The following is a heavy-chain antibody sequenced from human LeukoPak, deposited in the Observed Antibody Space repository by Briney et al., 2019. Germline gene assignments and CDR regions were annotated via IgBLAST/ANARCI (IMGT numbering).Heavy chain of an antibody. V-gene: IGHV3-7*03. D-gene: IGHD6-19*01. CDR3: VRGTGHSSGLSYYFNY. Sequence: GGSLRLSCAASGFSFNTYWMSWVRQAPGKGLEWVANIKEDGSGEKYVGSIRGRFTISRDNAKNSLYLQMDSLRAEDTAMYYCVRGTGHSSGLSYYFNYWGQGTLVTVSS. J-gene: IGHJ4*02. CDR2: IKEDGSGE. CDR1: GFSFNTYW.